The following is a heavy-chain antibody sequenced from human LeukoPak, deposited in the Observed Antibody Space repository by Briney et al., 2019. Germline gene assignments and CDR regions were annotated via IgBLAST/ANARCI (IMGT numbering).Heavy chain of an antibody. CDR2: INPNSGDT. V-gene: IGHV1-2*02. J-gene: IGHJ6*03. CDR1: RYTFTSYY. D-gene: IGHD2-15*01. CDR3: ARDRGVDYCSGGSCSHYYYYMDV. Sequence: ASVKVSCKASRYTFTSYYMHWVRQAPGQGLEWMGWINPNSGDTNYAQKFQGRVTMTRDTSISTAYMELSRLRSDDTAVYYCARDRGVDYCSGGSCSHYYYYMDVWGKGTTVTISS.